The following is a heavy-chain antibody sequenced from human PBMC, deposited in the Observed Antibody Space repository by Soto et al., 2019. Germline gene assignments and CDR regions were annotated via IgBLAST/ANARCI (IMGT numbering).Heavy chain of an antibody. CDR3: ARDRGTPPHYYYGMDV. V-gene: IGHV1-69*08. D-gene: IGHD3-10*01. J-gene: IGHJ6*02. Sequence: QVQLVQSGAEVKKPGSSVKVSCKASGGTFSSYTICWVRQAPGEGLEWMGRIIPILGIANYAQKFQGRVTITADKSTSTAYMELSSLRSEVTAVYYCARDRGTPPHYYYGMDVWGQGTTVTVSS. CDR2: IIPILGIA. CDR1: GGTFSSYT.